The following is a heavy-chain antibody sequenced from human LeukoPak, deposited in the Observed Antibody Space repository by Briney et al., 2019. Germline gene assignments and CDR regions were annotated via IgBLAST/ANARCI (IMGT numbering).Heavy chain of an antibody. CDR2: IRYDGSNK. V-gene: IGHV3-30*02. Sequence: PGGSLRLSCAASGLTFSSYGMHWVRQAPGKGLEWVAFIRYDGSNKYYADSVKGRFTISRDNSKNTLYLQMNSLRAEDTAVYYCAKDPRVGATTHFDYWGQGTLVTVSS. J-gene: IGHJ4*02. CDR1: GLTFSSYG. D-gene: IGHD1-26*01. CDR3: AKDPRVGATTHFDY.